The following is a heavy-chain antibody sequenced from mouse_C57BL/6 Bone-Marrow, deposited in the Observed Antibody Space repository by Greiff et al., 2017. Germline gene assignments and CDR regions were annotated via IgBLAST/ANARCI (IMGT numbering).Heavy chain of an antibody. Sequence: DVHLVESGEGLVKPGGSLKLSCAASGFTFSSYAMSWVRQTPEKRLEWVAYISSGGDYIYYADTVKGRFTISRDNARNTLSLQMSSLKSEDTAMYYCTREGGDGYYAMDYWGQGTSVTVSS. CDR1: GFTFSSYA. CDR2: ISSGGDYI. D-gene: IGHD2-3*01. J-gene: IGHJ4*01. V-gene: IGHV5-9-1*02. CDR3: TREGGDGYYAMDY.